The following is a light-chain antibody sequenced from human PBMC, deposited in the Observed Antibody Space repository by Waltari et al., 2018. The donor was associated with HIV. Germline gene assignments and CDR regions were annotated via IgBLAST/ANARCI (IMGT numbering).Light chain of an antibody. CDR2: EIN. V-gene: IGLV2-23*02. CDR1: SANIGRNS. Sequence: QAALTQPPSASGTPGQRVTISCSGGSANIGRNSVSWYQHHPGKAPRLIMFEINKRPSGVSNRFSGSKSDNVASLTISGLQAEDEADYYCCSSAGFVVFGGGTRLTV. J-gene: IGLJ2*01. CDR3: CSSAGFVV.